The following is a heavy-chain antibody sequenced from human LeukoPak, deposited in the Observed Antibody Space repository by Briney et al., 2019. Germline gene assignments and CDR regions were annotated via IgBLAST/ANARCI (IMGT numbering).Heavy chain of an antibody. CDR1: GFTFSSYS. Sequence: GGSLRLSCAASGFTFSSYSMNWVRQAPGKGLEWVSSISSSSSYIYYADSVKGRFTISRDNAKNSLYLQMNSLKTEDTAVYYCTTDIDVVGAFDYWGQGTLVTVSS. CDR3: TTDIDVVGAFDY. J-gene: IGHJ4*02. D-gene: IGHD1-26*01. V-gene: IGHV3-21*03. CDR2: ISSSSSYI.